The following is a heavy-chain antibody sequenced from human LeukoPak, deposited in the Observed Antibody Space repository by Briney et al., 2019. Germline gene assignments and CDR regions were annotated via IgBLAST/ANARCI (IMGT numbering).Heavy chain of an antibody. J-gene: IGHJ6*02. D-gene: IGHD3-3*01. CDR1: GFTFSSYS. CDR2: ISYDGSNK. V-gene: IGHV3-30*18. Sequence: PGRSLRLSCAASGFTFSSYSMHWVRQAPGKGLEGVAVISYDGSNKYYEDSVKGRFTISRDNSKNTLYLQMNSLRAEDTAVYYCAKDMGGGSRTYYDCWSFYYYGMDVWGQGITVTVSS. CDR3: AKDMGGGSRTYYDCWSFYYYGMDV.